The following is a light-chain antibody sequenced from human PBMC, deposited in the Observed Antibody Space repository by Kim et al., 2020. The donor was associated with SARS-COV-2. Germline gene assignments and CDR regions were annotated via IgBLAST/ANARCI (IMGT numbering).Light chain of an antibody. CDR3: LQHSTYPIT. CDR1: QDIRND. J-gene: IGKJ5*01. Sequence: ASGGNRVTITCRASQDIRNDLGWYQQNPGRAPKRLIDGASSLQSGVPSRFSGSGSGTEFTLTISSLQPEDFATYFCLQHSTYPITFGQGTRLEIK. V-gene: IGKV1-17*01. CDR2: GAS.